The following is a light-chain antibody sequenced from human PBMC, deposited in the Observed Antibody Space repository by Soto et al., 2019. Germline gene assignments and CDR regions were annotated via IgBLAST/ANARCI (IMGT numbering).Light chain of an antibody. CDR1: QTISSW. J-gene: IGKJ1*01. Sequence: DIQMTQSPSTLSGSVGDRVTITCRASQTISSWLVWYQQKPGKAPKLLIYKASTLKSGVPSRFSGSGSGTEFTLTISSLQPDDFETYYCQHYNSYSEAFGQGTKVELK. V-gene: IGKV1-5*03. CDR3: QHYNSYSEA. CDR2: KAS.